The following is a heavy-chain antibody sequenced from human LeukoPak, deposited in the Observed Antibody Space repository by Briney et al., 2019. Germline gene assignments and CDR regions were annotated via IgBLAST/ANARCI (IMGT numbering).Heavy chain of an antibody. CDR3: ARGTGSGPFFDY. CDR1: GGSISGYY. V-gene: IGHV4-4*07. J-gene: IGHJ4*02. D-gene: IGHD2-15*01. Sequence: PSETLSLTCTVSGGSISGYYWNWNRQPAGKGLEWIGRMYSRGTTNYNPSLKSRVTISVDTSKDQFSLKLSSVTAADTAVYYCARGTGSGPFFDYWGQGTLVTVSS. CDR2: MYSRGTT.